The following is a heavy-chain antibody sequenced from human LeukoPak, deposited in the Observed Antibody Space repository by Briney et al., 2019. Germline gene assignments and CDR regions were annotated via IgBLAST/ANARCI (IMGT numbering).Heavy chain of an antibody. CDR3: SRDGHTGMDV. CDR1: GFIFSDYA. Sequence: PGGSLRLSCTASGFIFSDYAISWVRQAPRKGLEWVGFVRSRAYGGTIEYAASVKGRFTVSRDDSKSIAYLQMNSLKTEDTAVYYCSRDGHTGMDVWGQGTTVTVSS. J-gene: IGHJ6*02. CDR2: VRSRAYGGTI. D-gene: IGHD2-21*01. V-gene: IGHV3-49*04.